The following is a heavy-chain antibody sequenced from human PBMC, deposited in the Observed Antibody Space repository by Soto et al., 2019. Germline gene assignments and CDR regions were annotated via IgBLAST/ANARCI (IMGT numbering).Heavy chain of an antibody. CDR1: GFTFSSYG. D-gene: IGHD2-15*01. J-gene: IGHJ4*02. V-gene: IGHV3-23*01. CDR3: AAAMDIVVVFAANPFVY. CDR2: ISGSGGST. Sequence: EVQLLESGGGLVQPGGSLRLSCAASGFTFSSYGMSWVRQAPGKGLEWVSAISGSGGSTYYADSVMGRFTISRDNSKNTLYLHMTSLRAEDTAVYYCAAAMDIVVVFAANPFVYWGQGTLVTVSS.